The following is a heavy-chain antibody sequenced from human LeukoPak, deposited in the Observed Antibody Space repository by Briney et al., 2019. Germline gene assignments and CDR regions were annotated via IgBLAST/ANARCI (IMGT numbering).Heavy chain of an antibody. CDR1: GGSISSYC. CDR2: IYYSGST. D-gene: IGHD3-10*01. Sequence: SETLPLTCTVSGGSISSYCWIWLRQPPGKGLEWIGVIYYSGSTNYNPSHKSRVTITVDTSKNQFSLKLSSVTAADTAVYYCARVGVRGMYIWFDPWGQGTLVTVSS. J-gene: IGHJ5*02. CDR3: ARVGVRGMYIWFDP. V-gene: IGHV4-59*01.